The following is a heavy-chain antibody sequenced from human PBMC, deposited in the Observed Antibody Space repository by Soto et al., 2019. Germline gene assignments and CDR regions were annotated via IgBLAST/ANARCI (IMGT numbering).Heavy chain of an antibody. J-gene: IGHJ3*02. CDR1: GFTFSSYA. CDR2: TSSNGGST. V-gene: IGHV3-64D*06. Sequence: GGSLRLSCSASGFTFSSYAMHWVRQAPGKGLESVSATSSNGGSTYYADSVKGRFTISRDNSKNTVYLQMSSLRAEDTAVYYCARCWSSSWYRGAFDIWGQGTMVTVS. CDR3: ARCWSSSWYRGAFDI. D-gene: IGHD6-13*01.